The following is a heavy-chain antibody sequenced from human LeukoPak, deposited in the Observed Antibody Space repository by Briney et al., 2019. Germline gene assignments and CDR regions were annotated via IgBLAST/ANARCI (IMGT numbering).Heavy chain of an antibody. CDR3: ARGPMRGYNWNDVPFDY. D-gene: IGHD1-1*01. CDR1: GYTFTSYD. Sequence: ASVKVSCKASGYTFTSYDINWVRQATGQGLEWMGWMNPNSGNTGYAQKFQGRVTMTRNTSISTAYMELSSLRSEDTAVYYCARGPMRGYNWNDVPFDYWGQGTLVTVSS. V-gene: IGHV1-8*01. CDR2: MNPNSGNT. J-gene: IGHJ4*02.